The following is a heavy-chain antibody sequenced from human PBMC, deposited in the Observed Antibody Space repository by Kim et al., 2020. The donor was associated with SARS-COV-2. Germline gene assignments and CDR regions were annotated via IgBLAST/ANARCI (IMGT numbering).Heavy chain of an antibody. D-gene: IGHD6-19*01. CDR1: GYTFTSYG. Sequence: ASVKVSCKASGYTFTSYGISWVRQAPGQGLEWMGWISAYNGNTNYAQKLQGRVTMTTDTSMSTAYMELRSLRSDDTAVYYCARDQSQWLATNLGFDYWGQGTLVTVSS. J-gene: IGHJ4*02. V-gene: IGHV1-18*04. CDR3: ARDQSQWLATNLGFDY. CDR2: ISAYNGNT.